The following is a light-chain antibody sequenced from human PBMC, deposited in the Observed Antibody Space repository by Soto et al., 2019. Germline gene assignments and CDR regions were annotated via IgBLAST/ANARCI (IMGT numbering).Light chain of an antibody. J-gene: IGLJ2*01. CDR2: EDN. CDR1: SGSIASNY. V-gene: IGLV6-57*04. Sequence: NFMLTQPHSVSESPGKTVTISCTRSSGSIASNYVQWYQQRPGSAPTTVIYEDNQRPSGVPDRFSGSIDSSSNSASLTISGRKTEDEAAYYCQSYDSSNLHVVFGGGTKLTVL. CDR3: QSYDSSNLHVV.